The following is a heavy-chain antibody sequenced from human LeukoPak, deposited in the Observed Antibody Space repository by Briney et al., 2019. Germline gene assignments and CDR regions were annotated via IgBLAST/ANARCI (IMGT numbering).Heavy chain of an antibody. CDR3: ARGRGRLRVPAAILGFDY. D-gene: IGHD2-2*02. Sequence: PSETLSLTCAVYDGSFSGYYWSWIRQPPGKGLEWIGEINHSGSTNYNPSLKSRVTISVDTSKNQFSLKLSSVTAADTAVYYCARGRGRLRVPAAILGFDYWGQGTLVTVSS. CDR1: DGSFSGYY. V-gene: IGHV4-34*01. J-gene: IGHJ4*02. CDR2: INHSGST.